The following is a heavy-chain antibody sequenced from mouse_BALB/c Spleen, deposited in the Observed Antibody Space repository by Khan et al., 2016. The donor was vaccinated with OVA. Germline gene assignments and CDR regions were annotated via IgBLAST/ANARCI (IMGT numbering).Heavy chain of an antibody. Sequence: EVELVESGGGLVQPGGSLRLSCATSGFTFTDYYISWVRQPPGKSLEWLGFIRNKAKDYTTEYCAPVEGRFTISRDNSQSIVYLQMNTLRSEDSATYYCARETVVDVYWYLDVWGAVTTVTVSS. CDR1: GFTFTDYY. CDR3: ARETVVDVYWYLDV. J-gene: IGHJ1*01. D-gene: IGHD1-1*01. V-gene: IGHV7-3*02. CDR2: IRNKAKDYTT.